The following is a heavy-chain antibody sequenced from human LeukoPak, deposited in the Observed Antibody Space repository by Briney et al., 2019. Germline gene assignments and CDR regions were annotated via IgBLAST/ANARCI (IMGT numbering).Heavy chain of an antibody. CDR1: GGSISSSSYY. D-gene: IGHD5-18*01. CDR3: ASTGYSYAVNEIHAFDI. V-gene: IGHV4-39*01. J-gene: IGHJ3*02. Sequence: SETLSLTCTVSGGSISSSSYYWGWIRQPPGKGLEWIGSIYYSGNTYYNPSLKSRVTISVDTSKNQFSLKLRSVTAADTAVYYCASTGYSYAVNEIHAFDIWGQGTMVTVSS. CDR2: IYYSGNT.